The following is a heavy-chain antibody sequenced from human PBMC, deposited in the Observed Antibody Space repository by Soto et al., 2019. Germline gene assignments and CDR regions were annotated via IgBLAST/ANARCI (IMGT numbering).Heavy chain of an antibody. V-gene: IGHV3-21*01. CDR1: GFTFSSYS. J-gene: IGHJ5*02. Sequence: EVQLVESGGGLVKPGGSLRLSCAASGFTFSSYSMNWVRQAPGKGLEWVSSISTSSSYIYYADSVKGRFTISRDNAKNSLSLQMNSLRAEDTAVYYCARGAITIFGVVTTRDWFDPWGQGTLVTVSS. CDR2: ISTSSSYI. CDR3: ARGAITIFGVVTTRDWFDP. D-gene: IGHD3-3*01.